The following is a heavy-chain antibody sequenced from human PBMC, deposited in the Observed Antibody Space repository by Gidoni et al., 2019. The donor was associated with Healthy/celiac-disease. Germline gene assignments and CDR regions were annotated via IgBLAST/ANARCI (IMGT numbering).Heavy chain of an antibody. J-gene: IGHJ6*02. CDR2: ISGSGGST. V-gene: IGHV3-23*01. D-gene: IGHD3-3*01. Sequence: EVQLLESGGGLVQPGGSLRLSCAASGFTFSSYAMSWVRQAPGKGREWFSAISGSGGSTYYADAVKGRFTISRDNSKNTLYLQMNSLRAEDTAVYYCAKLRFLEYYGMDVWGQGTTVTVSS. CDR1: GFTFSSYA. CDR3: AKLRFLEYYGMDV.